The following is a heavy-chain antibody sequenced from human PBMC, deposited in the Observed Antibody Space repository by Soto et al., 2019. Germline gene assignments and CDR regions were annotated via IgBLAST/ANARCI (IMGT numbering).Heavy chain of an antibody. V-gene: IGHV3-7*01. J-gene: IGHJ4*02. CDR1: GFTLSTYW. CDR2: IKEDASEE. D-gene: IGHD2-2*01. Sequence: EVQLVQSGGDLVQPGGSLRLSCVASGFTLSTYWMTWVRQAPGMGLEWVAGIKEDASEELYVDSVKGRFSVPRDNAKNSLYLQLNSLSAEDTAVYYCATAISSPFSNFDYWGQGSLVTVSS. CDR3: ATAISSPFSNFDY.